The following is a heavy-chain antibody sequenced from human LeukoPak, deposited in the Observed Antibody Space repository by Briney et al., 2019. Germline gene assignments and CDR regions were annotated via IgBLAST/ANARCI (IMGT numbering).Heavy chain of an antibody. CDR1: GFTFSSYW. CDR2: IKQDGSEK. CDR3: ARDHRPRGFDY. Sequence: GGSLRPSCAASGFTFSSYWMSWVRQAPGKGLEWVANIKQDGSEKYYVDSVKGRFTISRDNAKNSLYLQMKSLRAEGAAVYYCARDHRPRGFDYWGQGTLVTVSS. V-gene: IGHV3-7*01. D-gene: IGHD3-10*01. J-gene: IGHJ4*02.